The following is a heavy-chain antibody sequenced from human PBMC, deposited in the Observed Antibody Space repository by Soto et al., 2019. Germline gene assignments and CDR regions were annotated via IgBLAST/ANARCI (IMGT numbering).Heavy chain of an antibody. J-gene: IGHJ3*02. D-gene: IGHD3-10*01. CDR1: GGSISSGGYY. CDR2: IYYSGST. Sequence: QVQLQESGPGLVKPSQTLSLTCTVSGGSISSGGYYWSWIRQHPGKGLELIGYIYYSGSTYYNPSLMSRVTISVDTSKNQFSLKLSSVTAADTAVYYCARGFDLRGHAFAIWGQGTMVTVSS. CDR3: ARGFDLRGHAFAI. V-gene: IGHV4-31*03.